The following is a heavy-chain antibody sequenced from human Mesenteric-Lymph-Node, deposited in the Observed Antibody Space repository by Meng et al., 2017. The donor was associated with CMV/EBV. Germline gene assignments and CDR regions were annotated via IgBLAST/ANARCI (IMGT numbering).Heavy chain of an antibody. CDR2: INHSGST. CDR1: DGSFSGYY. J-gene: IGHJ4*02. V-gene: IGHV4-34*01. Sequence: SQTLSLTCAVYDGSFSGYYWSWIRQPPGKGLEWIGEINHSGSTNYNPSLKSRVTISVDTSKNQFSLKLSSVTAADTAMYYCAGVPRYSSGWYGRDDYWGQGTLVTVSS. D-gene: IGHD6-19*01. CDR3: AGVPRYSSGWYGRDDY.